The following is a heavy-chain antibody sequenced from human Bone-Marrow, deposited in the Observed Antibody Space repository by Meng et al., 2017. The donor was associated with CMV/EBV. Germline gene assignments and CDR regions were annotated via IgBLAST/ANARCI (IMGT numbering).Heavy chain of an antibody. CDR1: GFTSRSYW. J-gene: IGHJ4*02. CDR2: IKQDASEK. D-gene: IGHD6-19*01. V-gene: IGHV3-7*01. CDR3: ARDRERASSGWDPGIDY. Sequence: GESLKISCAASGFTSRSYWMSWVRQAPGKGLEWVANIKQDASEKYYVDSVKGRFTISRDNAKNSLFLQMDSLRVEDTAVYYCARDRERASSGWDPGIDYWGQGTLVTVSS.